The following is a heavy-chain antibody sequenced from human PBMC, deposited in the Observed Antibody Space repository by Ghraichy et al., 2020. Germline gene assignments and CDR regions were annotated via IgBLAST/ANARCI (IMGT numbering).Heavy chain of an antibody. V-gene: IGHV3-30*18. Sequence: GGSLRLSCAASGFTFSSYGMHWVRQAPGKGLEWVAVISYDGSNKYYADSVKGRFTISRDNSKNTLYLQMNSLRAEDTAVYYCAKDLQVTMVRGVLRNWGQGTLVTVSS. J-gene: IGHJ4*02. CDR2: ISYDGSNK. CDR3: AKDLQVTMVRGVLRN. CDR1: GFTFSSYG. D-gene: IGHD3-10*01.